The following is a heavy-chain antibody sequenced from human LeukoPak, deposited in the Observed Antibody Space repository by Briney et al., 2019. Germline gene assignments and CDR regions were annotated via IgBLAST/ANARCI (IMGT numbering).Heavy chain of an antibody. V-gene: IGHV3-33*06. Sequence: GGSLRLSRAASGFTFSSYGMHWVRQAPGKGLEWVAVIWYDGSNKYYADSVKGRFTISRDNSKNTLYLQMNSLRAEDTAVYYCAKDRSRDRGYSYGYLDYWGQGTLVTVSS. CDR2: IWYDGSNK. CDR1: GFTFSSYG. CDR3: AKDRSRDRGYSYGYLDY. J-gene: IGHJ4*02. D-gene: IGHD5-18*01.